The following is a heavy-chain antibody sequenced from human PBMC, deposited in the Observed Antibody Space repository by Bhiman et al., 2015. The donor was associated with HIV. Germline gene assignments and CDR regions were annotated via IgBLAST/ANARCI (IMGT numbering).Heavy chain of an antibody. CDR3: ARRDSGSLSFDI. D-gene: IGHD1-26*01. J-gene: IGHJ3*02. CDR2: INWNGGST. CDR1: GFIFDDYG. Sequence: EVQLVESGGGVLRPGGSLRLSCEGFGFIFDDYGLNWVRQAPGKGLEWVSGINWNGGSTGYADSVKGRCTISRDNGKNSLYLQMNSLRAEDTAFYYCARRDSGSLSFDIWGQGTMVTVSS. V-gene: IGHV3-20*04.